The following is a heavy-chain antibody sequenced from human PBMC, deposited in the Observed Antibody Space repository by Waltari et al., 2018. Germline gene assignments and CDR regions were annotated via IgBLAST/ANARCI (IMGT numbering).Heavy chain of an antibody. CDR2: INPNSGGT. Sequence: QVQLVQSGAEVKKPGASVKVSCKASGYTFTGYYMHWVRQATGQGLEWMGRINPNSGGTNYAQKFQGRVTMTRDTSISTAYMELSRLRSDDTAVYYCARGRRIVGATIWFDPWGQGTLVTVSS. CDR1: GYTFTGYY. V-gene: IGHV1-2*06. J-gene: IGHJ5*02. CDR3: ARGRRIVGATIWFDP. D-gene: IGHD1-26*01.